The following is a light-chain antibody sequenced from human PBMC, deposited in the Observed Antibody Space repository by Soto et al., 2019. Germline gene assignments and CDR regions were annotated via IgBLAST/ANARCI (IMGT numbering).Light chain of an antibody. J-gene: IGLJ2*01. CDR3: SSYTSSTTLV. CDR1: SGDVGVYNY. Sequence: QSVLTQPASVSGSPGQSITISCTGTSGDVGVYNYVSWYQQHPGKAPKLMIYDVTNRPSGVSNRFSGSKSGTTASLTISGLQSEDEADYYCSSYTSSTTLVFGGGTKLTVL. CDR2: DVT. V-gene: IGLV2-14*01.